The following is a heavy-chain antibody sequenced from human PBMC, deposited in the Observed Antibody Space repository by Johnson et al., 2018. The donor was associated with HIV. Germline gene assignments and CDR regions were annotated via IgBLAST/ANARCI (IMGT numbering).Heavy chain of an antibody. Sequence: VQLVESGGGLVQPGGSLRLSCEASGFIFRNYWMHWVRQAPGKGLVWVARIYSDGSDTAYADSVKGRFTISRDNAKTTVYLQMNSLRAEDTAVYYCDRKQWLESPSDGVDVWGQGTMVTVAS. V-gene: IGHV3-74*03. CDR2: IYSDGSDT. J-gene: IGHJ3*01. CDR1: GFIFRNYW. D-gene: IGHD6-19*01. CDR3: DRKQWLESPSDGVDV.